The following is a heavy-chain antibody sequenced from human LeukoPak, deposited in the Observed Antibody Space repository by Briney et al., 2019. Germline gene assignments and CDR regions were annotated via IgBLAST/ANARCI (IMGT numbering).Heavy chain of an antibody. CDR3: ARGGYFDWLLYGVWFDP. J-gene: IGHJ5*02. V-gene: IGHV1-69*05. Sequence: ASVKVSCKASGGTFSSYAISWVRQAPGQGLEWMGGIIPIFGTANYAQKFQGRVTITTDESTSTAYMELSSLRSEDTAVYYCARGGYFDWLLYGVWFDPWGQGTLVTVSS. CDR2: IIPIFGTA. CDR1: GGTFSSYA. D-gene: IGHD3-9*01.